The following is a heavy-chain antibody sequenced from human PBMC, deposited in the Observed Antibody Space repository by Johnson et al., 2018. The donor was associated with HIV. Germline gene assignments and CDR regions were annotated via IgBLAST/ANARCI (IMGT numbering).Heavy chain of an antibody. CDR2: ISYDGSNK. V-gene: IGHV3-30*14. D-gene: IGHD1-14*01. Sequence: QVQLVESGGGVVQPGRSLRLSCAASGFTFSSYAMHWVRQAPCKGLEWVAVISYDGSNKYYADSVKGRFSISRDNSKNTLYLQMNSLRAEDTAVYYCAIIWNHTFDTVGQGTMVTVSS. J-gene: IGHJ3*02. CDR1: GFTFSSYA. CDR3: AIIWNHTFDT.